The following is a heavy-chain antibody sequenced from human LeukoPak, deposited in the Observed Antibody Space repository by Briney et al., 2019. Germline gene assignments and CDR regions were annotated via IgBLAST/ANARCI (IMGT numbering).Heavy chain of an antibody. J-gene: IGHJ5*02. V-gene: IGHV1-18*01. CDR3: ARLANYQEAYGDYDRSYWFDP. CDR2: ISAYSGNT. Sequence: ASVKVSCKASGYTFTNYGISWVRQAPGQGLEWMGWISAYSGNTNYAQNLQGRVTMTTDTSTSTAYMELSSLRPEDTAVYYCARLANYQEAYGDYDRSYWFDPWGQGTLVTVSS. CDR1: GYTFTNYG. D-gene: IGHD4-17*01.